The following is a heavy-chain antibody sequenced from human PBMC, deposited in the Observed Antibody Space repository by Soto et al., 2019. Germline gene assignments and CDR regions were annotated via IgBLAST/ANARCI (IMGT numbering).Heavy chain of an antibody. CDR2: IWYDGSNK. CDR1: GFTFSSYG. Sequence: GSLRLSCAASGFTFSSYGMHWVRQAPGKGLEWVAVIWYDGSNKYYADSVKGRFTISRDNSKNTLYLQMNSLRAEDTAVYYCARDLTVTTSGDFGYWGQGTLVTVSS. D-gene: IGHD4-17*01. CDR3: ARDLTVTTSGDFGY. J-gene: IGHJ4*02. V-gene: IGHV3-33*01.